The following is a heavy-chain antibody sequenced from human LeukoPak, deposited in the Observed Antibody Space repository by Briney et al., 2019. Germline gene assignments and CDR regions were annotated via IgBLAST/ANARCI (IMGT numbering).Heavy chain of an antibody. V-gene: IGHV3-30-3*01. J-gene: IGHJ4*02. D-gene: IGHD1-1*01. CDR1: GFTFSSYA. Sequence: GGSLRLSCAASGFTFSSYAMHWVRQAPGKGLEWVAVISYDGVNKYYADSVKGRFTISRDNAKNSLYLQMSSLRAEDTAVYYCARGGYNWNDLDYWGQGTLVTVSS. CDR2: ISYDGVNK. CDR3: ARGGYNWNDLDY.